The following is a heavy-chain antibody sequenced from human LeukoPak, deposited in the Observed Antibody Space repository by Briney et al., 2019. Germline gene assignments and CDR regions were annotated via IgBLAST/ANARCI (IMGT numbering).Heavy chain of an antibody. J-gene: IGHJ6*03. Sequence: QPGGSLRLSCAASGFTFSTYDMHWVRQVSGKGLEWVSSIGTIGDTFYPGSVKGRFTISRENAKNSLYLQMNGLRAGDTAVYYCARATVIGNAPVPGYMDVWGKGTRSPSP. D-gene: IGHD2-21*01. CDR2: IGTIGDT. V-gene: IGHV3-13*01. CDR1: GFTFSTYD. CDR3: ARATVIGNAPVPGYMDV.